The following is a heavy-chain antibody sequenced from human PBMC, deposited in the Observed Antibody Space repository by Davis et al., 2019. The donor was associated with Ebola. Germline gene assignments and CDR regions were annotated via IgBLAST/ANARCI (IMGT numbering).Heavy chain of an antibody. V-gene: IGHV1-69*06. D-gene: IGHD1-1*01. J-gene: IGHJ2*01. Sequence: AASVKVSCKASGGTFNSFGFSWVRQAPGQGLEWLGGVTPVFGTANYAQKFQGRVTITANKSTSTVYMELTSLRSEDTAVYYCARSRWNDWYFDLWGRGTLVSVSS. CDR3: ARSRWNDWYFDL. CDR2: VTPVFGTA. CDR1: GGTFNSFG.